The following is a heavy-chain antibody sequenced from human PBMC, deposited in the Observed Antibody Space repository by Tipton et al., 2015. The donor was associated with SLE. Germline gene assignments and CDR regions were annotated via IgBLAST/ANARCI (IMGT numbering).Heavy chain of an antibody. CDR3: ARVDKTYDQFYLDY. CDR1: GYSFTSYW. D-gene: IGHD3-3*01. Sequence: VQLVQSGAEVKKPGESLKISCKGSGYSFTSYWNGWVRQMPGKGLEWMGIIYPGDSDTRYSPSFQGQVTISVDTSKNQFSLKLTSVTAADTAVYFCARVDKTYDQFYLDYWGHGTLVTV. J-gene: IGHJ4*01. V-gene: IGHV5-51*03. CDR2: IYPGDSDT.